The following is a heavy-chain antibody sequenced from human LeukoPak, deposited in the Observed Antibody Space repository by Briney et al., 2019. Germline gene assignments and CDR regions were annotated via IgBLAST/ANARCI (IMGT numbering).Heavy chain of an antibody. CDR2: ISGSGGST. Sequence: GGSLRLSCAASGFTFSSYAMSWVRQAPGKGLEWVSAISGSGGSTYYADSVKGRFTISRDNSKNTLYLQMNSLRAEDTAVYYCAKDLRGEYDFWSGYYYYYGMDVWGQGTTVTVSS. V-gene: IGHV3-23*01. CDR1: GFTFSSYA. J-gene: IGHJ6*02. CDR3: AKDLRGEYDFWSGYYYYYGMDV. D-gene: IGHD3-3*01.